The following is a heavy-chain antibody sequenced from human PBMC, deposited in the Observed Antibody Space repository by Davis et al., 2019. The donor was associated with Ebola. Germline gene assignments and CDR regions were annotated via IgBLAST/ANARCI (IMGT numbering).Heavy chain of an antibody. CDR3: AKDGVGFDY. Sequence: GESLKISCAASGFTFSSYAMSWVRQAPGKGLEWVSAISGSGGSTYYADSVKGRFTISRDNAKNSLYLQMNSLRAEDTALYYCAKDGVGFDYWGQGTLVTVSS. V-gene: IGHV3-23*01. CDR2: ISGSGGST. CDR1: GFTFSSYA. D-gene: IGHD2-15*01. J-gene: IGHJ4*02.